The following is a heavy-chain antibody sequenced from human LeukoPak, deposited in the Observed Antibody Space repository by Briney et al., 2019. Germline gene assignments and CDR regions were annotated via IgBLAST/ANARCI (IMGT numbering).Heavy chain of an antibody. J-gene: IGHJ3*02. CDR2: MNPNRGNT. V-gene: IGHV1-8*01. CDR3: ARGSITMVRVVRSDAFDI. D-gene: IGHD3-10*01. Sequence: ASVKVSCKASGYTFTSYDIHWVRQATGQGLEWMGWMNPNRGNTGYAQKFQGRVTMNRNASRSTAYMELRSLRSEDTAVYYCARGSITMVRVVRSDAFDIWGQGTMVTVSS. CDR1: GYTFTSYD.